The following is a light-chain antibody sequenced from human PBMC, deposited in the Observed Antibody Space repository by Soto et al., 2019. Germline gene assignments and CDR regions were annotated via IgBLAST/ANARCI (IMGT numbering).Light chain of an antibody. J-gene: IGLJ3*02. Sequence: QSALTQPASVSGSPGQSITISCTGTSTDIGGYNFVSWYQQHPGKAPKVMIYEVTNRPSGVSNRFSGSKSGNTASLTISGLQAEDEADYYCSSYTTKYTLVFGGGTKLTVL. CDR1: STDIGGYNF. CDR3: SSYTTKYTLV. V-gene: IGLV2-14*01. CDR2: EVT.